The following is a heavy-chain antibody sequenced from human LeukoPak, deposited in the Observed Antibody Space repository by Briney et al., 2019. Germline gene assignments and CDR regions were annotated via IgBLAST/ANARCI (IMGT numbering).Heavy chain of an antibody. CDR3: ARDTQTPFDSSRGRGAFDI. CDR1: GGSISSSSYY. CDR2: IYYSGST. J-gene: IGHJ3*02. V-gene: IGHV4-39*07. Sequence: PSETLSLTCTVSGGSISSSSYYWGWIRQPPGKGLEWIGSIYYSGSTYYNPSLKSRVTISVDTSKNQFSLKLSSVTAADTAVYYCARDTQTPFDSSRGRGAFDIWGQGTMVTVSS. D-gene: IGHD3-22*01.